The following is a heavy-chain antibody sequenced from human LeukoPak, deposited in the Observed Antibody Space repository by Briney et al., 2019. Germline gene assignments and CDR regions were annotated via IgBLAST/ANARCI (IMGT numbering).Heavy chain of an antibody. CDR3: ARISGLGAREYLDH. CDR2: VSASGSAT. J-gene: IGHJ4*02. Sequence: PGGSLRLSCAASGFSFSSYEMNWVRQAPGKGLEWVSYVSASGSATYYGDSVKGRFTISRDNAKNSVYMQMNSLRDEDTAVYYCARISGLGAREYLDHWGQGTLVTVSS. V-gene: IGHV3-48*03. CDR1: GFSFSSYE. D-gene: IGHD2/OR15-2a*01.